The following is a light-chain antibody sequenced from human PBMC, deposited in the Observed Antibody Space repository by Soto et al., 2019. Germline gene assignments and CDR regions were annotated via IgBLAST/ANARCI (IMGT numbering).Light chain of an antibody. V-gene: IGLV2-14*01. CDR1: SSDIGNYDY. Sequence: QSALTQPASVSGSPGQSITISCTGTSSDIGNYDYVSWYQQHPGKAPKLLTSEVSNRPSGVSYRFAGSKSGTTASLTISGLQAEDEADYYCSSYTRTSSYVFGGGTKV. J-gene: IGLJ1*01. CDR2: EVS. CDR3: SSYTRTSSYV.